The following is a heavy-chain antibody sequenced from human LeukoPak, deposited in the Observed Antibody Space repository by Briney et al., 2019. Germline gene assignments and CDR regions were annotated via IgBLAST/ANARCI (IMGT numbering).Heavy chain of an antibody. Sequence: GGSLRLSCAASGFTFSSYWMSWVRQAPGKGLEWVANIKPDGSGKNYVDSVKGRFTISRDNAKNSLYLQMNSLRAEDTAVFYCAGFRWGYGLDVWGQGTTVTVSS. V-gene: IGHV3-7*01. CDR2: IKPDGSGK. D-gene: IGHD3-16*01. CDR1: GFTFSSYW. CDR3: AGFRWGYGLDV. J-gene: IGHJ6*02.